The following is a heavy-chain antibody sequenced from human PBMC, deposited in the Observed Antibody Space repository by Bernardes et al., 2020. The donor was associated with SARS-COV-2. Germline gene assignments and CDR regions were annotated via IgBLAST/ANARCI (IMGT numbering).Heavy chain of an antibody. CDR2: LNGDGNSI. CDR1: GFTFSSYW. V-gene: IGHV3-74*01. CDR3: ARGSGNYYFVY. D-gene: IGHD1-26*01. J-gene: IGHJ4*02. Sequence: GGSLRLSCAASGFTFSSYWMHWVRQAPGKGLVWVSRLNGDGNSINYADSVKGRFTISRDNAKHTVYLQMNSLRPEDTAVYYCARGSGNYYFVYWGQGILVTVSS.